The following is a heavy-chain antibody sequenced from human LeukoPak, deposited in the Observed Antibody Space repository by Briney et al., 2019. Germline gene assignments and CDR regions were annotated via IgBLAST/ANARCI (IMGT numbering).Heavy chain of an antibody. CDR2: IYSGGNT. J-gene: IGHJ4*02. Sequence: GGSLRLSCTVSGFTVSSNSMSWVRQAPGKGLEWVSFIYSGGNTHNSDSVKGRFTISRDNSKNTLYLQMNTLRAEDTAVYYCARFSSIAAAFDYWGLGTLVTVSS. D-gene: IGHD6-13*01. V-gene: IGHV3-53*01. CDR1: GFTVSSNS. CDR3: ARFSSIAAAFDY.